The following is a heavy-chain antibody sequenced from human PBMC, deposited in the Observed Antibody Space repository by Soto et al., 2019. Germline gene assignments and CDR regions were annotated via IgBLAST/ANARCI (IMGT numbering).Heavy chain of an antibody. CDR2: IIPALGTA. CDR1: GGTFSSHT. D-gene: IGHD4-17*01. CDR3: ARPDFGDYWYFDL. Sequence: QDQLVQSGAEVKKPGSSVKVSCKASGGTFSSHTFSWVRQAPGQGLEWMGRIIPALGTATYAQKFQGRVKITADESATTVYMELNSLRSEDTAVYYCARPDFGDYWYFDLWGRGTLVTVSS. J-gene: IGHJ2*01. V-gene: IGHV1-69*08.